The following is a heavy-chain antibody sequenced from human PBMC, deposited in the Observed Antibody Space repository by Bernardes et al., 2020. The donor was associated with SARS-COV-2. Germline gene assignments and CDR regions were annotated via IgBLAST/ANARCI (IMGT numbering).Heavy chain of an antibody. J-gene: IGHJ6*02. Sequence: SETLSLTCTVSGGSISSYYWSWIRQPAGKGLEWIGRIYTSGSTNYNPSLKSRVTMSVDTSKNQFSLKLSSVTAADTAVYYCARDIVVVPAAMGEDYYYYYGMDVWGQGTTVTVSS. CDR3: ARDIVVVPAAMGEDYYYYYGMDV. V-gene: IGHV4-4*07. CDR2: IYTSGST. CDR1: GGSISSYY. D-gene: IGHD2-2*01.